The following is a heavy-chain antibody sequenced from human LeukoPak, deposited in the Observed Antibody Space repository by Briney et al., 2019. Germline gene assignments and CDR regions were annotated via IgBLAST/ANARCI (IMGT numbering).Heavy chain of an antibody. D-gene: IGHD6-6*01. CDR1: GGSISSYS. Sequence: KASETLSLMYTAAGGSISSYSGTSQRQPPGKGLEWIGYIYYSGSTNYNPSLKSRVTISVDTSKNQFSLKLSSVTAADTAVYYCAARLSPSYGMNAWGQGTTVTVSS. CDR2: IYYSGST. CDR3: AARLSPSYGMNA. J-gene: IGHJ6*02. V-gene: IGHV4-59*01.